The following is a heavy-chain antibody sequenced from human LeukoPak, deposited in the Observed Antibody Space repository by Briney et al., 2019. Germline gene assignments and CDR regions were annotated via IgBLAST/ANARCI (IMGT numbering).Heavy chain of an antibody. CDR3: ARDYDHYFDY. V-gene: IGHV3-33*01. Sequence: GGSLRLSCAASGLTFSTYGMHWVRQAPDKGLEWVAVIWYDGSSKYYADSVKGRFTISRDNSKNTLYLQVNSLRVEDTAVYYCARDYDHYFDYWGQGTLVTVSS. J-gene: IGHJ4*02. CDR1: GLTFSTYG. D-gene: IGHD3-3*01. CDR2: IWYDGSSK.